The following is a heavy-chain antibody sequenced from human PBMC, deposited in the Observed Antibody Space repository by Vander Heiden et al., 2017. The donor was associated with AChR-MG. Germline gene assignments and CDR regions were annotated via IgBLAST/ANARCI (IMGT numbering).Heavy chain of an antibody. CDR2: ISWNSGSI. Sequence: EVQLVESGGGLVQPGRSLRLPCAASGFPFDDYAMHWVRQAPGKGLEWVSGISWNSGSIGYADSVKGRFTISRDNAKNSLYLQMNSLRAEDTALYYCAKGPPHYLYYYYYGMDVWGQGTTVTVSS. D-gene: IGHD1-26*01. CDR3: AKGPPHYLYYYYYGMDV. J-gene: IGHJ6*02. V-gene: IGHV3-9*01. CDR1: GFPFDDYA.